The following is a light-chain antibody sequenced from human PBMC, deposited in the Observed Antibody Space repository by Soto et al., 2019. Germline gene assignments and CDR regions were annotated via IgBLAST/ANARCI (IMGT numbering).Light chain of an antibody. Sequence: QSVLTQPPSASGTPGQGVTISCSGSSSNIGSNYVYWYQQLPGTAPKLLIYSNNQRPSGVPDRFSGSKSGTSASLAISGLQSEDEADYYCAAWDDSLNGLYVFGTGTKVTV. V-gene: IGLV1-44*01. J-gene: IGLJ1*01. CDR1: SSNIGSNY. CDR2: SNN. CDR3: AAWDDSLNGLYV.